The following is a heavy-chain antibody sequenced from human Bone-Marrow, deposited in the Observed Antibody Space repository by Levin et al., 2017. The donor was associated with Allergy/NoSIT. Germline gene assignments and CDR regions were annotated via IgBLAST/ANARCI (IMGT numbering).Heavy chain of an antibody. CDR1: GFTFSSYS. D-gene: IGHD6-13*01. V-gene: IGHV3-21*01. CDR3: ARDKAGIAALSYYYYGMDV. J-gene: IGHJ6*02. Sequence: GESLKISCAASGFTFSSYSMNWVRQAPGKGLEWVSSISSSSSYIYYADSVKGRFTISRDNAKNSLYLQMNSLRAEDTAVYYCARDKAGIAALSYYYYGMDVWGQGTTVTVSS. CDR2: ISSSSSYI.